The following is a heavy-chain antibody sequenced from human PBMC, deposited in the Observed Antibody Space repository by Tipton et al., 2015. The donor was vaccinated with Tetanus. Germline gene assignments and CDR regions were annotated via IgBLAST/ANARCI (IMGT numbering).Heavy chain of an antibody. CDR1: GDSVRSGSYY. J-gene: IGHJ2*01. CDR3: ASMTPVDWYFDL. V-gene: IGHV4-61*01. Sequence: TLSLTCTVSGDSVRSGSYYWSWIRQPPGKELEWIGYIDYSGSTNYNPSLKSRLIISADTSKNQLSLKLTSVTAADTAVYYCASMTPVDWYFDLWGRGTLVTVSS. D-gene: IGHD4-23*01. CDR2: IDYSGST.